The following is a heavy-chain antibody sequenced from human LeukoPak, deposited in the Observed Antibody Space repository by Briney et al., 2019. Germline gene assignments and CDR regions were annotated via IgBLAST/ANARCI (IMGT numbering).Heavy chain of an antibody. Sequence: PSETLSLTRAVYGGSFSGYYWSWIRQPPGKGLEWIGEINHSGSTNYNPSLKSRVTISVDTSKNQFSLKLSSVTAADTAVYYCAREMATTGYWFDPWGQGTLVTVSS. J-gene: IGHJ5*02. D-gene: IGHD5-24*01. CDR3: AREMATTGYWFDP. CDR2: INHSGST. V-gene: IGHV4-34*01. CDR1: GGSFSGYY.